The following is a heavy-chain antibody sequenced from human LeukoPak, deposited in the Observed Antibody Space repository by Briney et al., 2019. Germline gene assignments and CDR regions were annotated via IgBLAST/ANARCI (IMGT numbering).Heavy chain of an antibody. CDR3: ARLRTYGGNPFFDY. J-gene: IGHJ4*02. CDR2: IYYSGST. V-gene: IGHV4-39*01. Sequence: SETLSLTCTVSGGSISSSSYYWGWIRQPPEKGLEWIGSIYYSGSTYYNPSLKSRVTISVDTSKNQFSLKLSSVTAADTAVYYCARLRTYGGNPFFDYWGQGTLVTVSS. CDR1: GGSISSSSYY. D-gene: IGHD4-23*01.